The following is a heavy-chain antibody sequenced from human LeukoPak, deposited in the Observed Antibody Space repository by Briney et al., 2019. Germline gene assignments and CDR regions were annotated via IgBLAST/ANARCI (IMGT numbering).Heavy chain of an antibody. D-gene: IGHD6-6*01. CDR1: GGSISNSDYF. J-gene: IGHJ4*02. V-gene: IGHV4-39*07. CDR2: ISYSGNT. CDR3: ARDHEVSSSSFDY. Sequence: PSETLSLTCTVSGGSISNSDYFWAWIRQPPGKGLEWVASISYSGNTFYNASFKSRATISRDTSKNQFSLKLTSVTAADTAVYYCARDHEVSSSSFDYWGQGTLVTVSS.